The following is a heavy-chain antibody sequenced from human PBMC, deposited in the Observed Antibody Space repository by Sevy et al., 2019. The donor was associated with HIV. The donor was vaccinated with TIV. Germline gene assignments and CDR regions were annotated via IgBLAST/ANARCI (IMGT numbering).Heavy chain of an antibody. Sequence: GGSLRLSCVASGFPFNYYAMNWVRQAPGKGLEWILYFKSDSDTMNYGDSVKGRFTISRDNAKNSLYLQMNSLRDEDTAVYYCARERGTYYDTSGYPYLLEAGFDYWGQGTLVTVSS. CDR1: GFPFNYYA. CDR2: FKSDSDTM. V-gene: IGHV3-48*02. J-gene: IGHJ4*02. CDR3: ARERGTYYDTSGYPYLLEAGFDY. D-gene: IGHD3-22*01.